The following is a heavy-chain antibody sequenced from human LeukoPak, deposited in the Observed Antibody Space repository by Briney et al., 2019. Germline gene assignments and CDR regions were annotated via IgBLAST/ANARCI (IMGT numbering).Heavy chain of an antibody. CDR2: INHNGNVN. J-gene: IGHJ6*02. CDR3: ARGGGLDV. V-gene: IGHV3-7*03. D-gene: IGHD3-16*01. CDR1: GFTFRNYV. Sequence: GGSLRLSCAASGFTFRNYVIHWVRQAPGKGLEWVASINHNGNVNYYVDSVKGRFTISRDNAKNSLYLQMSNLRAEDTAVYFCARGGGLDVWGQGATVTVSS.